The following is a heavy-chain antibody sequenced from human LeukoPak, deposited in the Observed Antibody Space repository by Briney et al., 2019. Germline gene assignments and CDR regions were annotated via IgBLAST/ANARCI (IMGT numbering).Heavy chain of an antibody. V-gene: IGHV3-48*01. CDR1: GFSLSRYW. CDR3: ATDRAFPLDY. Sequence: GGSLRLSCAASGFSLSRYWMSWVRQAPGKGLEWVSYISSSSSTIYYADSVKGRFTISRDNAKNSLYLQMNSLRAEDTAVYYCATDRAFPLDYWGQGTLVTVSS. CDR2: ISSSSSTI. J-gene: IGHJ4*02. D-gene: IGHD3-16*01.